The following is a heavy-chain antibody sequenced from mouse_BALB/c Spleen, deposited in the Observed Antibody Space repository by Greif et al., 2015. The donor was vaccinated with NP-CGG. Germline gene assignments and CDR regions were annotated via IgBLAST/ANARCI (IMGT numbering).Heavy chain of an antibody. V-gene: IGHV1-84*02. Sequence: VQGVESGPELVKPGASVKISCKASGYTFTDYYINWVKQRPGQGLEWIGWIYPGSGNTKYNEKSKGKATLTVDTSSGTAYMQLSSLTSEDTAVYFCARRTGTEAMDYWGQGTSVTVSS. D-gene: IGHD4-1*01. CDR1: GYTFTDYY. J-gene: IGHJ4*01. CDR2: IYPGSGNT. CDR3: ARRTGTEAMDY.